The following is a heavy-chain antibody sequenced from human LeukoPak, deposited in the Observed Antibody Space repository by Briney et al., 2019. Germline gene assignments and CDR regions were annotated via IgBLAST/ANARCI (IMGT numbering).Heavy chain of an antibody. CDR2: IHSGGNT. Sequence: GGSLRLSCAASGFSVSTNYMSWVRQAPGKGLEWVSVIHSGGNTFYADSVKGRFTTSRDNSKETLYLQMNSLRVEDTAIYYCAREAPYPRIVGGGLRGFDYWGQGTLVTVSS. J-gene: IGHJ4*02. CDR1: GFSVSTNY. V-gene: IGHV3-53*01. D-gene: IGHD1-26*01. CDR3: AREAPYPRIVGGGLRGFDY.